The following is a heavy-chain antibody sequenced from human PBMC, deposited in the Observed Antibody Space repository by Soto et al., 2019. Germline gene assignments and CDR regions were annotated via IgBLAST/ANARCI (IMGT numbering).Heavy chain of an antibody. CDR2: ISGHNGNT. CDR1: GYTFTSYG. D-gene: IGHD6-19*01. CDR3: ARDLAVGLVDY. J-gene: IGHJ4*02. Sequence: QVQLVQSGAEVKKPGASVKVSCKASGYTFTSYGISWVRQAPGQGLEWMRWISGHNGNTNYAQKFRGRVTMTTDTSTSTGYMKLRRLRSDDTAVYYCARDLAVGLVDYWCQGTMVTVSS. V-gene: IGHV1-18*01.